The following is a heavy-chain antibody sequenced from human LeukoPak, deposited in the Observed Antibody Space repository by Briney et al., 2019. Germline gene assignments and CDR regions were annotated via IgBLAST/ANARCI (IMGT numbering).Heavy chain of an antibody. CDR1: GGSISSYY. CDR3: ARGGLRGDRIIDY. J-gene: IGHJ4*02. Sequence: SETLSLTCTVSGGSISSYYWSWIRQPPGKGLEWMGYIYYSGSTNYNPSLKSRVTISVDTSKNQFSLKLSSVTAADTAVYYCARGGLRGDRIIDYWGQGTLVTVSS. CDR2: IYYSGST. V-gene: IGHV4-59*01. D-gene: IGHD2-21*02.